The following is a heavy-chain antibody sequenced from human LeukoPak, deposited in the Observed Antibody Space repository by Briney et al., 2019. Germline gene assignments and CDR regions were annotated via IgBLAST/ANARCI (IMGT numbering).Heavy chain of an antibody. Sequence: GASVKVSCKASGYTFTSYAMNWVRQAPGQGLEWMGWINTNTGNPTYAQGFTGRFVFSLDTSVSTAYLQISSLKAEDTAVYYCARSQSLGYCSGGSCYVDWFDPWGQGTLVTVS. D-gene: IGHD2-15*01. V-gene: IGHV7-4-1*02. CDR1: GYTFTSYA. CDR2: INTNTGNP. CDR3: ARSQSLGYCSGGSCYVDWFDP. J-gene: IGHJ5*02.